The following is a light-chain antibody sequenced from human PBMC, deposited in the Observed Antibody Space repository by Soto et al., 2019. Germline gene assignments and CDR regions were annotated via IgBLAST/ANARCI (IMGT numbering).Light chain of an antibody. Sequence: DIQMTQSPSTLSASVGDRVTITCRASQSISSWLAWYQQRPGKAPKLLIYDASSLESGVPSRFSGSGSGTEFTLTISSLQPDDFTTYYCQHYNSYSVTFGQGTKVDSK. CDR3: QHYNSYSVT. J-gene: IGKJ1*01. CDR2: DAS. CDR1: QSISSW. V-gene: IGKV1-5*01.